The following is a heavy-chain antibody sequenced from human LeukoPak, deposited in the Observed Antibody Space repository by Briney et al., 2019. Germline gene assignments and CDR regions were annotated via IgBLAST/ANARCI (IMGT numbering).Heavy chain of an antibody. CDR1: GFTVSSSY. D-gene: IGHD3-3*01. V-gene: IGHV3-53*01. Sequence: GGSLRLSCAASGFTVSSSYISWVRQAPGKGLEWVSVIYAGDSTYYADSVKGRFIISRDNSKNTVYLQMDSLRAEDTAVYYCARSYTHYDFWSGYTYQNYFDPWGQGTLVAVSS. CDR3: ARSYTHYDFWSGYTYQNYFDP. CDR2: IYAGDST. J-gene: IGHJ5*02.